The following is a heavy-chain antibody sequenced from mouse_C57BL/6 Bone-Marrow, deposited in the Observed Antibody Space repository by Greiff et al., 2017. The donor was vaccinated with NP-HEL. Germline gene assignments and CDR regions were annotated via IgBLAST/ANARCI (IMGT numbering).Heavy chain of an antibody. CDR1: GIDFSRYW. CDR2: INPDSSTI. CDR3: ARPFYYYGSIYWYFDV. D-gene: IGHD1-1*01. V-gene: IGHV4-1*01. Sequence: VQLKESGGGLVQPGGSLKLSCAASGIDFSRYWMSWVRRAPGKGLEWIGEINPDSSTINYAPSLKDKFIISRDNAKNTLYLQMSKVRSEDTALYYCARPFYYYGSIYWYFDVWGTGTTVTVSS. J-gene: IGHJ1*03.